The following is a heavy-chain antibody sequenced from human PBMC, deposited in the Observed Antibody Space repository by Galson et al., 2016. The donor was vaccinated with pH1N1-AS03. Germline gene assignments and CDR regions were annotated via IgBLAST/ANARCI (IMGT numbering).Heavy chain of an antibody. CDR3: ATGHYYSGLYRDAFDT. V-gene: IGHV5-10-1*01. Sequence: QSGAEVKKPGESLRISCKGSGYPFTSYWINWVRQMPGKGLEWIGRIDPSDSYTNYSPAFEGRVTISRDKSTTTAYLQWNDLKSAETAVYFCATGHYYSGLYRDAFDTWGQGTRVTVSS. CDR2: IDPSDSYT. J-gene: IGHJ3*02. CDR1: GYPFTSYW. D-gene: IGHD1-26*01.